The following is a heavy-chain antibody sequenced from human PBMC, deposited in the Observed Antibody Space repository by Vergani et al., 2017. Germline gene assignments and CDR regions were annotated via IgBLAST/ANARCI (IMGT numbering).Heavy chain of an antibody. Sequence: QVQLQESGPGLVKPSETLSLTCTVSNDSVSNTFYYWGWIRQTPGKGLEWIGYIYYSGSTNYNPSLKSRVTISVDTSKNQFSLKLSSVTAADTAVYYCARGAYYDFWSGYFDYWGQGTLVTVSS. D-gene: IGHD3-3*01. CDR2: IYYSGST. CDR1: NDSVSNTFYY. CDR3: ARGAYYDFWSGYFDY. J-gene: IGHJ4*02. V-gene: IGHV4-61*01.